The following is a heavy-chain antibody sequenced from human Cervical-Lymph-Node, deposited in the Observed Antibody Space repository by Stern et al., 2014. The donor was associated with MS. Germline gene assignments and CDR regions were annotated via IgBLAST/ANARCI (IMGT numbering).Heavy chain of an antibody. Sequence: VQLVESGAEVKKPGASVKVSCKASGYTFTGYYMHWVRQAPGQGLEWMGRINPDRGSTNYAQKVQGRFTMTRDTSISTAYMELSRLRSDDTAVYYCARSNYCSGGSCYYYYGMDVWGQGTTVTVSS. CDR2: INPDRGST. V-gene: IGHV1-2*06. D-gene: IGHD2-15*01. CDR1: GYTFTGYY. J-gene: IGHJ6*02. CDR3: ARSNYCSGGSCYYYYGMDV.